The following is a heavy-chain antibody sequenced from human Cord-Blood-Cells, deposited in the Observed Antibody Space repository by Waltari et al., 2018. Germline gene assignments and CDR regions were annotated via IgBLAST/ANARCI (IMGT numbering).Heavy chain of an antibody. Sequence: EVQLLESGGGLVQPGGSLRLSCAASGFTFSSYAMSWVRQAPGKGLEWVSAISGSCGSTYYADSVKGRFTIARDNSKNTLYLQMNSLRAEDTAVYYCARPPPVTSWFDPWGQGTLVTVSS. V-gene: IGHV3-23*01. J-gene: IGHJ5*02. CDR1: GFTFSSYA. CDR3: ARPPPVTSWFDP. D-gene: IGHD4-17*01. CDR2: ISGSCGST.